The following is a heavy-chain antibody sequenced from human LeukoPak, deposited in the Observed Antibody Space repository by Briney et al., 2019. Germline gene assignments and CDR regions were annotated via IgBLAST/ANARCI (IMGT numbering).Heavy chain of an antibody. CDR3: ARVSYDILTRRFDP. D-gene: IGHD3-9*01. J-gene: IGHJ5*02. CDR1: GYIFTTYA. Sequence: GASVKVSCKTSGYIFTTYAITWVRQAPGQGLEWMGWISPYNGNTAYAQKHQGRVTMTTDRSTSTAYMELRNLTSDDTAVFYCARVSYDILTRRFDPWGQGTLVTVSS. CDR2: ISPYNGNT. V-gene: IGHV1-18*01.